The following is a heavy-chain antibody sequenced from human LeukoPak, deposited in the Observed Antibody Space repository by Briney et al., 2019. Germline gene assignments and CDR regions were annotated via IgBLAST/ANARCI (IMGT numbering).Heavy chain of an antibody. CDR3: ARRSGNYAKGYYFDY. D-gene: IGHD1-26*01. J-gene: IGHJ4*02. V-gene: IGHV5-51*03. CDR1: GYSFSSYW. Sequence: PGEPLKISFKGSGYSFSSYWIGGVRQLPGKGREWMGLIDPGDSDTKYSPSFQGQVTISADKSISTAYLQWSSLKASDTAMYYCARRSGNYAKGYYFDYWGQGSLVTVSS. CDR2: IDPGDSDT.